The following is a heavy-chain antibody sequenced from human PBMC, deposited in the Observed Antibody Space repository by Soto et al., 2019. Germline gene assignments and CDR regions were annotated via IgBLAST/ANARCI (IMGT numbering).Heavy chain of an antibody. V-gene: IGHV3-33*01. CDR1: GFTFSSYG. CDR3: AREGEQLAPAYDY. Sequence: QVQLVESGGGVVQPGRSLRLSCAASGFTFSSYGMHWVRQAPGKGLEGVAVIWYDGSNKYYADSVKGRFTISRDNSKNTLYLQMNSLRAEDTAVYYCAREGEQLAPAYDYWGQGTLVTVSS. J-gene: IGHJ4*02. CDR2: IWYDGSNK. D-gene: IGHD6-6*01.